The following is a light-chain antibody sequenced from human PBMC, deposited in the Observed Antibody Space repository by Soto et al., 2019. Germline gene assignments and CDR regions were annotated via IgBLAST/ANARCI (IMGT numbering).Light chain of an antibody. CDR3: MQARQTPKT. J-gene: IGKJ1*01. V-gene: IGKV2-28*01. Sequence: DIVMTQSPLSLPVTPGEPASISCRSSQSLLHSDGYNYLDWYLQKPGQSPQLLIYLGSNRASGVPGRFSGSGSGTYFTLKISRVEAEDVGVYYCMQARQTPKTFGQGTKVEIK. CDR2: LGS. CDR1: QSLLHSDGYNY.